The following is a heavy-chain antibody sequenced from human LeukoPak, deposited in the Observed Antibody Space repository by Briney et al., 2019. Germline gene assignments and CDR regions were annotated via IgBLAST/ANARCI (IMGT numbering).Heavy chain of an antibody. Sequence: GGSLTLSCTASGFTFGDYAMSWVRQAPGKGLEWVGFIRSKAYGGTTEYAASVKGRFTISRDDSKSIAYLQMNSLKTEDTAVYYCGIGYYFDYWGQGTLVTVSS. J-gene: IGHJ4*02. V-gene: IGHV3-49*04. D-gene: IGHD2-2*03. CDR3: GIGYYFDY. CDR1: GFTFGDYA. CDR2: IRSKAYGGTT.